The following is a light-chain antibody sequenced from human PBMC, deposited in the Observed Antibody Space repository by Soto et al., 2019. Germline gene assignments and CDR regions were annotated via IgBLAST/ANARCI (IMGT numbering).Light chain of an antibody. J-gene: IGKJ1*01. Sequence: AIRMTQSPSSFSASTGDRVTITCRASQGISSYLAWYQQKLGKAPKLLIYAASTLQSGVPSRFSGSGSGTDFTLTISCLQSEDFATYYCQQYYSYPRTFGQGTKVDIK. CDR3: QQYYSYPRT. V-gene: IGKV1-8*01. CDR2: AAS. CDR1: QGISSY.